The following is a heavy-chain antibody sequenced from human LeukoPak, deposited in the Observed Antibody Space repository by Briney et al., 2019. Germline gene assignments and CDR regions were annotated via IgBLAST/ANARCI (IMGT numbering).Heavy chain of an antibody. J-gene: IGHJ4*02. D-gene: IGHD3-22*01. CDR2: IISTRDGGAT. V-gene: IGHV3-15*01. CDR3: TTDLSYDYYDSSGYYLLN. CDR1: GFTVNNAW. Sequence: GGSLRLSCAASGFTVNNAWMIWVRQAPGKGPEWVGRIISTRDGGATEYAAPVKGRFTISRDDSENTLYLQMNSLKTEDTAVYYCTTDLSYDYYDSSGYYLLNWGQGTLVTVSS.